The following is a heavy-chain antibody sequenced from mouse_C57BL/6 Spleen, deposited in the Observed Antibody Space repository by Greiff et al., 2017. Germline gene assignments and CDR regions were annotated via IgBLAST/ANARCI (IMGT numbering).Heavy chain of an antibody. CDR2: IYPGDGDT. J-gene: IGHJ2*01. CDR1: GYAFSSSW. Sequence: QVQLQQSGPELVKPGASVKISCKASGYAFSSSWMNWVKQRPGKGLEWIGRIYPGDGDTNYNGKFKGKATLTADKSSSTAYMQLSSLTSEDSAVYFCARRGAPGYWGQGTTLTVSS. D-gene: IGHD4-1*01. V-gene: IGHV1-82*01. CDR3: ARRGAPGY.